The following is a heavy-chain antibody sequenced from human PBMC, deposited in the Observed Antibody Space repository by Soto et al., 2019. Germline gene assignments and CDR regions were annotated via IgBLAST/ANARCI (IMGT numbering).Heavy chain of an antibody. V-gene: IGHV6-1*01. D-gene: IGHD3-10*01. CDR3: VRDRYSSSGWFDP. CDR1: GDIVSSYSAA. CDR2: TYYRSRFFS. Sequence: PSQTLSLTCVISGDIVSSYSAAWNWIRQSPSGGLEWLGRTYYRSRFFSDYAESVKSRIIINPDTSKNQFSLQLKSVTPEDTAVYYCVRDRYSSSGWFDPWGQGTPVTVSS. J-gene: IGHJ5*02.